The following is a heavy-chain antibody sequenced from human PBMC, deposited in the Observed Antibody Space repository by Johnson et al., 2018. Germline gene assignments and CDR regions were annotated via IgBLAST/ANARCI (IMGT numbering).Heavy chain of an antibody. J-gene: IGHJ3*02. V-gene: IGHV4-34*01. CDR3: ARRAVVVALRRDAFDI. CDR1: GGSFSSRY. CDR2: INHSGDT. Sequence: QVQLQQWGAGLLKPSETLSLTCAVYGGSFSSRYWTWVRQSPEKGLEWIGEINHSGDTNYNPTLKSRVTISLDMSKNQFSLKLTSVTAADTAFYYCARRAVVVALRRDAFDIWGQGTMVTVSS. D-gene: IGHD3-22*01.